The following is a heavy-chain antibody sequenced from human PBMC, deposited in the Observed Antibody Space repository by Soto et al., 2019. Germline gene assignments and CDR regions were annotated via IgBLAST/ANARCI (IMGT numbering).Heavy chain of an antibody. V-gene: IGHV1-69*02. Sequence: ASVKVSCKASGGTFSSYTISWVRQAPGQGLEWMGRIIPILGIANYAQKFQGRVTITADKSTSKAYMELSSLRSEDTAVYYCARHARDIVVVPAADDAFDIWGQGTMVTVSS. D-gene: IGHD2-2*01. J-gene: IGHJ3*02. CDR1: GGTFSSYT. CDR2: IIPILGIA. CDR3: ARHARDIVVVPAADDAFDI.